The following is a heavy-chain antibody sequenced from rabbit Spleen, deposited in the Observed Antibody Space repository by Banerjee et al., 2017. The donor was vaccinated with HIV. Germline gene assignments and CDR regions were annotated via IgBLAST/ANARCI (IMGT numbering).Heavy chain of an antibody. V-gene: IGHV1S40*01. J-gene: IGHJ4*01. D-gene: IGHD4-2*01. Sequence: QQLEESGGDLVKPGASLTLTCIASGVSFSGNSYMCWVRQAPGKGLEWIACIDTGSSAFTYYASWAKGRFTISKTSSTTVTLQMTSLTVADTATYFCARSGSNGGNEYTYGFSLWGPGTLVTVS. CDR2: IDTGSSAFT. CDR3: ARSGSNGGNEYTYGFSL. CDR1: GVSFSGNSY.